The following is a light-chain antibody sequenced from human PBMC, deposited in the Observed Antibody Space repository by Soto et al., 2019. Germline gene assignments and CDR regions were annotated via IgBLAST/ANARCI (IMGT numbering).Light chain of an antibody. CDR2: AAS. V-gene: IGKV1-27*01. CDR3: QKYDSVPWT. CDR1: QGIGNN. J-gene: IGKJ1*01. Sequence: DIQLTQSPSSLPASVGDRVTITCRASQGIGNNLAWYQHKPGKVPNLLIYAASTLHSGVPSRFSASRSGTEFTITISSLQPEDVATYYCQKYDSVPWTFGQGTKV.